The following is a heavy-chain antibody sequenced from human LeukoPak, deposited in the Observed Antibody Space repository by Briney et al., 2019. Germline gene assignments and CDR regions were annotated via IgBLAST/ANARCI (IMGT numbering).Heavy chain of an antibody. J-gene: IGHJ4*02. CDR1: GFTFSSYA. V-gene: IGHV3-23*01. CDR2: ISGSGGST. D-gene: IGHD6-13*01. Sequence: GGSLRLSCAASGFTFSSYAMSWVRQAPRKGLEWVSAISGSGGSTYYADSVKGRFTISRDNSKNTLYLQMNSLRAEDTAVYYCAKSGRGGGSWYFDYWGQGTLVTVSS. CDR3: AKSGRGGGSWYFDY.